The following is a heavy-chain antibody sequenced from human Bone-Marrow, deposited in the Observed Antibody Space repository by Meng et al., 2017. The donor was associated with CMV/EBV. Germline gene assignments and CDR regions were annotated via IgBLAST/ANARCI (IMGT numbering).Heavy chain of an antibody. Sequence: SETLSLTCAVYGGSFSAYYWSWIRQPPGKGLEWIGEINHSGSTNYKPSLKSRVTISVDTSKNQFSLKLRSVTAADTAVYYCARDPGDHDFDYWGRGTLVTVSS. J-gene: IGHJ4*02. CDR1: GGSFSAYY. CDR2: INHSGST. V-gene: IGHV4-34*01. CDR3: ARDPGDHDFDY. D-gene: IGHD4-17*01.